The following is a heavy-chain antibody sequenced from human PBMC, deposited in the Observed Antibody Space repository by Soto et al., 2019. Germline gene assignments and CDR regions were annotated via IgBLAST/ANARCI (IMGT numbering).Heavy chain of an antibody. CDR2: IYQSGST. CDR3: ARELLFYDSDGFSWDDAFDI. Sequence: QMHLQESGSGLVKPSQTLSLTYAVSGGSLSSSAYCWSRIRQPPGKGLEWIGFIYQSGSTYYNPSLKSRVTMSLDRPKNQFSLKLSSVTAADTAVYYCARELLFYDSDGFSWDDAFDIWGQGTMVTVSS. CDR1: GGSLSSSAYC. V-gene: IGHV4-30-2*01. D-gene: IGHD3-22*01. J-gene: IGHJ3*02.